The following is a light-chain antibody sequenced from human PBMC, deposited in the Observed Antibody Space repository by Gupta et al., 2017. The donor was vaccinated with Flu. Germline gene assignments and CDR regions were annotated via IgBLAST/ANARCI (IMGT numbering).Light chain of an antibody. Sequence: DIQMTQSPSSLSASVGDRVTITCQASQDISNYLNWYQQKPGKAPKLLIYDASKWETGVPSRFSGSGSGTDFTFTISSLQPEDIATYYCQQDDNLRAFGHGTKVDIK. CDR3: QQDDNLRA. CDR1: QDISNY. J-gene: IGKJ3*01. CDR2: DAS. V-gene: IGKV1-33*01.